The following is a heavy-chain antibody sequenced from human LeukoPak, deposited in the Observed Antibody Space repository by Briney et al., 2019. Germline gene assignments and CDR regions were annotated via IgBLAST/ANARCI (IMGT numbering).Heavy chain of an antibody. J-gene: IGHJ5*02. D-gene: IGHD3-10*01. CDR1: GGSFSGYY. Sequence: PSETLSLTCAVYGGSFSGYYWSWIRQPPGKGLEWIGEINHSGSTNYNPSLKSRVTISVDTSKNQFSLKLSSVTAADTAVYYCARRDYYGSGSWDPWGQGTLVTVSS. V-gene: IGHV4-34*01. CDR3: ARRDYYGSGSWDP. CDR2: INHSGST.